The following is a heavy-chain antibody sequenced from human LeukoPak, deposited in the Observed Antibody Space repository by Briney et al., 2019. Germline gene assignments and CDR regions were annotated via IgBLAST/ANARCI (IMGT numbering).Heavy chain of an antibody. CDR1: GYTFTSYG. CDR3: ARDHPKSGYDRWPLGY. J-gene: IGHJ4*02. Sequence: ASVKVSCKASGYTFTSYGISWVRQAPGQGLEWMGWISAYNGNTNYAQELQGRVTMTTDTSTSTAYMELRSLRSDDTAVYYCARDHPKSGYDRWPLGYWGQGTLVTVSS. CDR2: ISAYNGNT. D-gene: IGHD5-12*01. V-gene: IGHV1-18*01.